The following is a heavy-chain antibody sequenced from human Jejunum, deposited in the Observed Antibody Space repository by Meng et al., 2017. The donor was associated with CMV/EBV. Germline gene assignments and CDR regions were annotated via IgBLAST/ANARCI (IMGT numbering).Heavy chain of an antibody. CDR1: LGSIRSGSYY. J-gene: IGHJ4*02. Sequence: SLGSIRSGSYYWGWLRQPPGKGLEWIGSIHYTGSTNYNPSLKTRVSISEDTSKNEFSLTLTSVTAADTAVYYCARTQWHVGYFDNWGQGTLVTVSS. CDR2: IHYTGST. CDR3: ARTQWHVGYFDN. D-gene: IGHD6-19*01. V-gene: IGHV4-39*07.